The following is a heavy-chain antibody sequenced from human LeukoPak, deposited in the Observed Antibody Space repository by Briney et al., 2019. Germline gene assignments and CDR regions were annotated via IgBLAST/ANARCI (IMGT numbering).Heavy chain of an antibody. J-gene: IGHJ4*02. V-gene: IGHV4-30-4*01. CDR1: GGSISSGDYY. D-gene: IGHD2-15*01. CDR2: IYYSGST. CDR3: ARVPVDCSGGSCYGFDY. Sequence: PSETLSLTCTVSGGSISSGDYYRSWIRQPPGKGLEWIGYIYYSGSTYYNPSLKSRVTISVDTSKNQFSLKLSSVTAADTAVYYCARVPVDCSGGSCYGFDYWGQGTLVTVSS.